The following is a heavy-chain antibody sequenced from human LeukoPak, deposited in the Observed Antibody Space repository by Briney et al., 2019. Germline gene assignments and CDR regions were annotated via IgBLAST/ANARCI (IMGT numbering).Heavy chain of an antibody. CDR1: GYTFTSYG. Sequence: GASVKVSCKASGYTFTSYGISWVRQAPGQGLEWMGWISAYNGNTNYAQKLQGRVTMTTDTSTSTAYMELRSLRSDDTAVYYCARVRVLCSSTSCPYYYYYYYMDVWGKGTTVTVSS. CDR2: ISAYNGNT. CDR3: ARVRVLCSSTSCPYYYYYYYMDV. V-gene: IGHV1-18*01. J-gene: IGHJ6*03. D-gene: IGHD2-2*01.